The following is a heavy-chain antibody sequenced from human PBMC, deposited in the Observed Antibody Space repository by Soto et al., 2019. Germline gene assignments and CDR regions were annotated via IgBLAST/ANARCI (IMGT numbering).Heavy chain of an antibody. D-gene: IGHD3-3*02. CDR1: GFTFSSYS. Sequence: EVQLVESGGGLVQPGGSLRLSCAASGFTFSSYSMNWVRQAPGKGLEWVSYISSSSSTIYYADSVKGRFTISRDNAKNSLYLQMNSLRAEDTAVYYCARDGISRGRKARNWYFDLWGRGTLVTVSS. V-gene: IGHV3-48*01. CDR2: ISSSSSTI. CDR3: ARDGISRGRKARNWYFDL. J-gene: IGHJ2*01.